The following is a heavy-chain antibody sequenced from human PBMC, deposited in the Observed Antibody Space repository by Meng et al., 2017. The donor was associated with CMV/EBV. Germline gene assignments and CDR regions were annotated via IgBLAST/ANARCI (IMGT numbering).Heavy chain of an antibody. D-gene: IGHD3-22*01. V-gene: IGHV3-23*01. CDR3: VKDQGNSGYYQFDY. J-gene: IGHJ4*02. CDR1: AFTFSTYS. Sequence: ASAFTFSTYSIGCVRPAPGKGLEWVSTLSGSGTRTYFADSVEGRLTLSRDNSNNTMFLQMNSLRAEDTALYYCVKDQGNSGYYQFDYWGQGSLVTVSS. CDR2: LSGSGTRT.